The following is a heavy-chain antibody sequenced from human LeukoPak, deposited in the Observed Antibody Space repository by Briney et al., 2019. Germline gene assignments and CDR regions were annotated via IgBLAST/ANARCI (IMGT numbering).Heavy chain of an antibody. Sequence: GGSLRLSCAASGFTFSSYAMSWVRQAPGKGLEWVSVISGSGGSTYYADSVKGRFTNSRDNSKNTLYLQMNSLRAEDTAVYYCAKIPYSSGWVQNWFDPWGQGTLVTVSS. CDR1: GFTFSSYA. J-gene: IGHJ5*02. V-gene: IGHV3-23*01. CDR3: AKIPYSSGWVQNWFDP. D-gene: IGHD6-19*01. CDR2: ISGSGGST.